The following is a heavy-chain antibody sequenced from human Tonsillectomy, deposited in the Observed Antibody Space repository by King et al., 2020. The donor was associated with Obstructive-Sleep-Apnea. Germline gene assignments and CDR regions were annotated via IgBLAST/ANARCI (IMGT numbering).Heavy chain of an antibody. CDR2: MNPNSGNT. D-gene: IGHD1-14*01. CDR1: GYTFTSFD. J-gene: IGHJ3*02. CDR3: ARGSRTFDI. Sequence: VQLVESGAEVKKPGASVKVSCKASGYTFTSFDIIWVRQATGQGLEWMGWMNPNSGNTGDAQKFQGRVIMTRNTSINTAYMELSSLRSEDTAIYYCARGSRTFDIWGQGTVVTVSS. V-gene: IGHV1-8*01.